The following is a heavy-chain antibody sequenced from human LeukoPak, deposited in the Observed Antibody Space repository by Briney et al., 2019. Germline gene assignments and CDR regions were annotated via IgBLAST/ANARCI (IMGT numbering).Heavy chain of an antibody. CDR1: GGSISSGSYY. CDR3: ARGAEYYAIWRGYAGYSDY. D-gene: IGHD3-3*01. CDR2: IYTIGST. V-gene: IGHV4-61*02. J-gene: IGHJ4*02. Sequence: PSETLSVTCTVSGGSISSGSYYWSWIRQPAGKGLEWIGRIYTIGSTNYNPSLKSRLTISVDTSKNQFSLKLRSVTAADTAVYYCARGAEYYAIWRGYAGYSDYWGQGISVTVSS.